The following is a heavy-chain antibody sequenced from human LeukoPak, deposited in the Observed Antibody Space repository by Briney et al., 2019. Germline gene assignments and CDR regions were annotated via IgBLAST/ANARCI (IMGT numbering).Heavy chain of an antibody. D-gene: IGHD1-26*01. CDR3: ARDSSGSYGY. Sequence: GGSLRLSCAASGFTFSIYWMHWVRHAPGTGLVWVSRISNDGSATIYVDSVKGRFTISRDNAKNTLYLQMNSLRAEDTAVYYCARDSSGSYGYWGQGTLVTVSS. CDR2: ISNDGSAT. J-gene: IGHJ4*02. V-gene: IGHV3-74*01. CDR1: GFTFSIYW.